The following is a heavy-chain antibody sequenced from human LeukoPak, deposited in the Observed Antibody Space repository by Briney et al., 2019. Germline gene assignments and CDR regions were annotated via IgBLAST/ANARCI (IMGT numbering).Heavy chain of an antibody. CDR3: ARALWPYYFDY. D-gene: IGHD2-21*01. J-gene: IGHJ4*02. CDR1: GFTFSSYG. V-gene: IGHV3-33*01. Sequence: GGSLRLSCAASGFTFSSYGMHWVRQAPGKGLEWVAIIWYDGSNDYYADSVKGRFTISRDNSKNTLYLQMNSLRAEDTAVYYCARALWPYYFDYWGQGTLVTVSS. CDR2: IWYDGSND.